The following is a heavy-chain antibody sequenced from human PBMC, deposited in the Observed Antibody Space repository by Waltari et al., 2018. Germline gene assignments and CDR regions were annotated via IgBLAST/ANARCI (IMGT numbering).Heavy chain of an antibody. V-gene: IGHV3-7*01. CDR2: IKKDGSEI. CDR3: VRVGEENSNSQYRWFDA. D-gene: IGHD3-16*02. Sequence: DVQLVESGGGLVQPGGSLSISCVVYGFDLSSFWMIWARQAPGKGLEWVANIKKDGSEIHYVDSVKGRFTISRDNAKKSVYLQMNSLRVEDTAVYFCVRVGEENSNSQYRWFDAWGQGSLVTVSS. J-gene: IGHJ5*02. CDR1: GFDLSSFW.